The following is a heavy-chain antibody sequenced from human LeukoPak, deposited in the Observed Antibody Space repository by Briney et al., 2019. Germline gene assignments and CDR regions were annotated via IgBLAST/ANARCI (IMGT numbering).Heavy chain of an antibody. V-gene: IGHV3-23*01. D-gene: IGHD2-15*01. J-gene: IGHJ4*02. CDR2: ISGSGGST. CDR1: GFTFSNYA. Sequence: GGSLRLSCAASGFTFSNYAMSWVRQAPGKGLEWVSVISGSGGSTYYVDSVQGRFTTSRDNSKNTLYLQMNSLGAEDTALYYCAISPLGSCRGAICYPFDSWGQGTLVTVSS. CDR3: AISPLGSCRGAICYPFDS.